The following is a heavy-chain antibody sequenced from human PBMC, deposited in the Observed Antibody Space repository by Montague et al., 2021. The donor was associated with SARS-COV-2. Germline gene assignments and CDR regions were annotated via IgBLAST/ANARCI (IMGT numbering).Heavy chain of an antibody. J-gene: IGHJ5*02. CDR2: INHSGST. Sequence: SETLSLTCAVYGGSFSGYYWSWIRQPPGKGLEWMGEINHSGSTNYNPSLKSRVTISVDTSKNQFYLKLSSVAAADTAVYYCARGRYNSSWYGGKNWFDPWGQGTLVTVSS. CDR1: GGSFSGYY. D-gene: IGHD6-13*01. CDR3: ARGRYNSSWYGGKNWFDP. V-gene: IGHV4-34*01.